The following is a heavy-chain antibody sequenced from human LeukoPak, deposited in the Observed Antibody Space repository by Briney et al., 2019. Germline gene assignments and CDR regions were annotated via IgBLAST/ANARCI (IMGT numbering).Heavy chain of an antibody. J-gene: IGHJ4*02. CDR1: GFTVSSNY. D-gene: IGHD2-2*01. CDR2: IYSGGST. CDR3: AKAHCGSASCSRADY. Sequence: PGGSLRLSCAASGFTVSSNYMSWVRQAPGKGLEWVSVIYSGGSTYYADSVKGRFTISRDNSKNTLYLQMNSLTVEDTAVYYCAKAHCGSASCSRADYWGKGTQVTVSS. V-gene: IGHV3-66*01.